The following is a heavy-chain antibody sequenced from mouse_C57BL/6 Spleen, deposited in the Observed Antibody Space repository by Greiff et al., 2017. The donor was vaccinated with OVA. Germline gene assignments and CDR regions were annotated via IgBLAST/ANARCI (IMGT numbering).Heavy chain of an antibody. J-gene: IGHJ4*01. Sequence: EVKVVESGGGLVQPGGSLKLSCAASGFTFSDYYMYWVRQTPEKRLEWVAYISNGGGSTYYPDTVKGRFTISRDNAKNTLYLQMSRLKSEDTAMYYCARQRYLYYAMDYWGQGTSVTVSS. CDR1: GFTFSDYY. CDR3: ARQRYLYYAMDY. CDR2: ISNGGGST. V-gene: IGHV5-12*01. D-gene: IGHD2-14*01.